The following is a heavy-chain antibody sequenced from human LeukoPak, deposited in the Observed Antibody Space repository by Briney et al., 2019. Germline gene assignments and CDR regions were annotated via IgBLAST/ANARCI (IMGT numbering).Heavy chain of an antibody. CDR2: ISGDGAST. D-gene: IGHD3-16*01. J-gene: IGHJ4*02. CDR3: ARSRGDVDC. Sequence: GGSLRLSRAASGFTFSSYTMNWVRQAPGKGLEWVSSISGDGASTYFGDSVKGRFTISRDNSRNTLYLQMNSLRAEDTAVYYCARSRGDVDCWGQGTLVTVSS. V-gene: IGHV3-23*01. CDR1: GFTFSSYT.